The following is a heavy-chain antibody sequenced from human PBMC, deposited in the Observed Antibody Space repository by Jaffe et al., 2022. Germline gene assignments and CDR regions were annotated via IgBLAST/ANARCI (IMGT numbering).Heavy chain of an antibody. CDR1: GYSISSGYY. J-gene: IGHJ3*02. Sequence: QVQLQESGPGLVKPSETLSLTCAVSGYSISSGYYWGWIRQPPGKGLEWIGSIYHSGSTYYNPSLKSRVTISVDTSKNQFSLKLSSVTAADTAVYYCARRTPEGTAMVTGDAFDIWGQGTMVTVSS. V-gene: IGHV4-38-2*01. CDR2: IYHSGST. CDR3: ARRTPEGTAMVTGDAFDI. D-gene: IGHD5-18*01.